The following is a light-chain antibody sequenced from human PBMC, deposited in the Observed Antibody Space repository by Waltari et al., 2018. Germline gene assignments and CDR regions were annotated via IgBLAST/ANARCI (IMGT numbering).Light chain of an antibody. CDR1: QNVGRS. V-gene: IGKV3-20*01. J-gene: IGKJ1*01. CDR2: DTS. Sequence: IVLTQSPGTFTLPPGESAPLSCRASQNVGRSLVWYQQKPGQAPRLLIYDTSTRATGIPDRFSGSGSGTDFSLTIARLEPEDFAVYYCQHNVRLPVTFGQGTKVEI. CDR3: QHNVRLPVT.